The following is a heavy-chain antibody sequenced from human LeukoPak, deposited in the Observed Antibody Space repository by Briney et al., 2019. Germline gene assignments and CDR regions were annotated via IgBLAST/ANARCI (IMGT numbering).Heavy chain of an antibody. CDR2: IHVDANEI. CDR1: GFTFSDEG. J-gene: IGHJ4*02. D-gene: IGHD4-17*01. V-gene: IGHV3-30*02. CDR3: AKDARYGHPVRQFDY. Sequence: GGSLRLSCAASGFTFSDEGMHWVRQAPGKGLEWVSFIHVDANEIYYADSVKGRFTISRDSSKNTLHLQMNSLRPDDTAVYYCAKDARYGHPVRQFDYWGQGTLVTVSS.